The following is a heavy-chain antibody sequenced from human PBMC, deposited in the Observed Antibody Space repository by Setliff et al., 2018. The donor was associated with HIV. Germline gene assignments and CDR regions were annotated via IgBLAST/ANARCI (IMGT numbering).Heavy chain of an antibody. V-gene: IGHV3-30*04. Sequence: HPGGSLRLSCVASGFTFSSDSMHWVRQAPGKGLEWVTVISFDGSKRYYADSVKGRFIISRDNSKNTLYLQMNSLRTEDMAVYYRARVRAHWVTFDAFDLWGQGTMVTVSS. CDR1: GFTFSSDS. CDR2: ISFDGSKR. J-gene: IGHJ3*01. CDR3: ARVRAHWVTFDAFDL. D-gene: IGHD3-16*01.